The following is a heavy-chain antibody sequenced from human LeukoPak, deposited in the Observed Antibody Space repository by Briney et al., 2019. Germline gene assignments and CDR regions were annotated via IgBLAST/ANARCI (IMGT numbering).Heavy chain of an antibody. D-gene: IGHD2-15*01. V-gene: IGHV4-59*12. CDR1: GGSISSYY. CDR2: IYYSGST. J-gene: IGHJ4*02. CDR3: ARGSQSLGYCSGGSCRAKIFDY. Sequence: SETLSLTCTVSGGSISSYYWSWIRQPPGKGLEWIGYIYYSGSTNYNPSLKSRVTISVDTSKNQFSLKLSSVTAADTAVYYCARGSQSLGYCSGGSCRAKIFDYWGQGTLVTVSS.